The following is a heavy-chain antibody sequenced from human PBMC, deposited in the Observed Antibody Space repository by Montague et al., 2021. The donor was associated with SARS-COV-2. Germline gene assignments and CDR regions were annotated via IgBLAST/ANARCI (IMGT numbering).Heavy chain of an antibody. D-gene: IGHD3-10*01. J-gene: IGHJ4*02. Sequence: SLRLSCAASGFTFSSYAMHWVRQAPGKGLEWVAVISYDGSNKYYADSVEGRFTISRDNSKNTLYLQMNSLRAEDTAVYYCAGGLLWFGESGYWGQGTLVTVSS. CDR3: AGGLLWFGESGY. CDR2: ISYDGSNK. CDR1: GFTFSSYA. V-gene: IGHV3-30-3*01.